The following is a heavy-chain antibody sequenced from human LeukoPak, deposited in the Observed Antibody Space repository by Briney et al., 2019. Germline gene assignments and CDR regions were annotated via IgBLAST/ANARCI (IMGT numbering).Heavy chain of an antibody. V-gene: IGHV3-30*04. Sequence: GGSLRLSCAASGFTFSSYAMHWVRQAPGKGLEWVAVISYDGSNKYYADSVKGRFTISRDNSKNTLYLQMNSLRAEDTAVYYCARDLRSVTYYFDYWGQGTLVTVSS. CDR1: GFTFSSYA. CDR2: ISYDGSNK. CDR3: ARDLRSVTYYFDY. D-gene: IGHD1-14*01. J-gene: IGHJ4*02.